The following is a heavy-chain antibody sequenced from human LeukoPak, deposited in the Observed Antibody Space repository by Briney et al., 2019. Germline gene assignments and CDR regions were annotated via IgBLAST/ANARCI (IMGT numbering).Heavy chain of an antibody. CDR1: GYTFTGYY. CDR2: INPNSGGT. J-gene: IGHJ4*02. CDR3: ARGPVDAADPIPDFDY. D-gene: IGHD6-13*01. Sequence: GASVKVSCKASGYTFTGYYMHWLRQAPGQGLEWMGWINPNSGGTNYAQKFQGRVTMTRDTSISTAYMELSRLRSDDTAVYYCARGPVDAADPIPDFDYWGQETLVTVSS. V-gene: IGHV1-2*02.